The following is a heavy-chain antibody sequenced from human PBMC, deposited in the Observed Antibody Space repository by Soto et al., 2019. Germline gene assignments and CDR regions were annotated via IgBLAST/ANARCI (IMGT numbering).Heavy chain of an antibody. J-gene: IGHJ5*02. Sequence: QITLKESGPTLAKPTQTLTLTCTFSGFSLSTRGVGVGWIRQPPGKALEWLALIYWNDDKRYSPSLKSRITITQDTSKNQVALTVTNMDPVDTATYYCAHCLKSWRNWFDPWGQGTLVTVSS. D-gene: IGHD6-13*01. CDR2: IYWNDDK. V-gene: IGHV2-5*01. CDR3: AHCLKSWRNWFDP. CDR1: GFSLSTRGVG.